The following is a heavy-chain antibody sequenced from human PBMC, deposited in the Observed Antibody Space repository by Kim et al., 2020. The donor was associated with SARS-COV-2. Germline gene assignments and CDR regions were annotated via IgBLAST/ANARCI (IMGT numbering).Heavy chain of an antibody. V-gene: IGHV1-3*01. Sequence: YSQKFQDRVSITRDTSASTAYMELSSLRSEDTAVYYCARTAYYGSGSYSHWGQGTLVTVSS. D-gene: IGHD3-10*01. CDR3: ARTAYYGSGSYSH. J-gene: IGHJ4*02.